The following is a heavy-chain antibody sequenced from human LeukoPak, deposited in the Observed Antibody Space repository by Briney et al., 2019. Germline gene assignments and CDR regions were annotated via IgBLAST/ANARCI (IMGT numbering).Heavy chain of an antibody. Sequence: GASVKVSCKASGGTFSGYAISWVRQAPGQGLEWMGGIIPIFGTANYAQRFQGRVTITTDESTSTAYMELSSLRSEDTAVYYCARGGGAYCGGDCYRNWFDPWGQGTLVTVSS. CDR1: GGTFSGYA. CDR2: IIPIFGTA. J-gene: IGHJ5*02. D-gene: IGHD2-21*02. CDR3: ARGGGAYCGGDCYRNWFDP. V-gene: IGHV1-69*05.